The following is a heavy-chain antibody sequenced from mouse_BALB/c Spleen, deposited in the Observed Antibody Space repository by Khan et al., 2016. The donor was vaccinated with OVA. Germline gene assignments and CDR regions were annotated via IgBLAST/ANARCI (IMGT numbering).Heavy chain of an antibody. Sequence: QVQLKQSGPELAKPGASVKMSCKASGYTFTSYWMHWVKQRPGQGLEWIGYINPSTGYSEYNQKFKDKATLTADKSSSTAYMQLSSLTSDDSAVYYCANHGSSSAWFAYWGQGTLGTVSA. CDR2: INPSTGYS. D-gene: IGHD1-1*01. V-gene: IGHV1-7*01. J-gene: IGHJ3*01. CDR3: ANHGSSSAWFAY. CDR1: GYTFTSYW.